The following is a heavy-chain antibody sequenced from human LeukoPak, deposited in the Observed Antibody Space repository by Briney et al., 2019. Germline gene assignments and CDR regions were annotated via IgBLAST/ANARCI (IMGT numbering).Heavy chain of an antibody. D-gene: IGHD4-17*01. J-gene: IGHJ6*03. V-gene: IGHV3-21*01. CDR2: ISSSSSYI. CDR1: GFTFSSYS. Sequence: GGSLRLSCAASGFTFSSYSMNWVRQAPGKGLEWVSSISSSSSYIYYADSVKGRFTISRDNAKNSLYLQMNSLRAEDTAVYYCARGDYFPPAPYYYYYMDVWGKGTTVTVSS. CDR3: ARGDYFPPAPYYYYYMDV.